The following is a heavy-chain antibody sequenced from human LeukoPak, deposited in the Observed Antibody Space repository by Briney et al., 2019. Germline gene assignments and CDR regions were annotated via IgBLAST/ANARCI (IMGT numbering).Heavy chain of an antibody. CDR3: TSWGDTTAEYFQR. V-gene: IGHV3-7*01. CDR1: GFVISRYS. J-gene: IGHJ1*01. D-gene: IGHD2-21*02. Sequence: PGGSLRLSCAASGFVISRYSLNWVRQAPGKGLEWVAHINPDGRDTYYVDSVKGRFTISRDNAQNSMYLQMNSLRVEDTAVYYCTSWGDTTAEYFQRWGQGTLVTVSS. CDR2: INPDGRDT.